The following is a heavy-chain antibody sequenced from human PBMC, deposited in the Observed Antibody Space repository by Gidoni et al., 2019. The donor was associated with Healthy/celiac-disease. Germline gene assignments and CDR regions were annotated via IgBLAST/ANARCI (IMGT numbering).Heavy chain of an antibody. CDR1: GYSFTSYW. Sequence: EVQLVQSGAEVKKPGESLKISCPGSGYSFTSYWIGWVRQMPGKGVEWMGIFDPGDDETRYSPSFKGQVTISADKSISTADLKWSSLKASDTAMYYCARQTGGYFDYWGQGTLVTVSS. CDR2: FDPGDDET. D-gene: IGHD1-1*01. CDR3: ARQTGGYFDY. V-gene: IGHV5-51*01. J-gene: IGHJ4*02.